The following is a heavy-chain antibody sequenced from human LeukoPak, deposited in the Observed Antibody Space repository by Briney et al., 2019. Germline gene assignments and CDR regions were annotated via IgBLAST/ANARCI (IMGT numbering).Heavy chain of an antibody. J-gene: IGHJ3*02. D-gene: IGHD5-18*01. CDR1: GYSFTSYW. CDR3: ARQTRPHTAMVVDAFDI. Sequence: GDPLKISCKGSGYSFTSYWISWVRQMPGKDLEWMGRINPSDSYTDYSPSFQGHVTISADKSISTAYLHCSSLKASDTAMYYCARQTRPHTAMVVDAFDIWGQGTMVTVSS. CDR2: INPSDSYT. V-gene: IGHV5-10-1*01.